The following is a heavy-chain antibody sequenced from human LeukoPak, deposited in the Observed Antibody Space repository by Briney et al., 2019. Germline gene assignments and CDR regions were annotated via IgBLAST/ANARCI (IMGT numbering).Heavy chain of an antibody. J-gene: IGHJ4*02. D-gene: IGHD6-19*01. V-gene: IGHV1-8*01. CDR1: GYTFTSYD. CDR2: MNPNSGNT. CDR3: ARGRTEFLMYSGGCEY. Sequence: GASVKVSCKASGYTFTSYDINWVRQAPGQGLEWRGWMNPNSGNTGSAQKFQGRVTMTTNTSISTAYMELSSLRSEDTAVYYWARGRTEFLMYSGGCEYWGQGALGTVSS.